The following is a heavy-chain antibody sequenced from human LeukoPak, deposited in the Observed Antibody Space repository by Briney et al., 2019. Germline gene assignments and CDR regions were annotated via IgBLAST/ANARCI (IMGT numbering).Heavy chain of an antibody. CDR3: ARRERGYDILTGYPQDAFDI. D-gene: IGHD3-9*01. Sequence: SETLSLTCTVSGGSISTYYWNWIRQPPGKGLEWIGYIYYSGSTNYNPSLKSRVTISVDTSRNQFSLKLSSVTAADTAVYYCARRERGYDILTGYPQDAFDIWGQGTMVTVSS. V-gene: IGHV4-59*08. CDR1: GGSISTYY. CDR2: IYYSGST. J-gene: IGHJ3*02.